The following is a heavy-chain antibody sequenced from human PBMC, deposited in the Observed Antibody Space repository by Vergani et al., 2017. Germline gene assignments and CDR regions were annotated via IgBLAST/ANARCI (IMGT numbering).Heavy chain of an antibody. D-gene: IGHD5-12*01. V-gene: IGHV3-33*08. CDR3: ASGGYDIPLDY. J-gene: IGHJ4*02. CDR2: IWYDRSNK. CDR1: GFTFSSYG. Sequence: VQLLESGGGLVQPGGSLRLSCAASGFTFSSYGMHWVRQAPGKGLEWVAVIWYDRSNKYYADSVKGRFTISRDNSKNTLYLQMNSLRAEDTAVYYCASGGYDIPLDYWGQGTLVTVSS.